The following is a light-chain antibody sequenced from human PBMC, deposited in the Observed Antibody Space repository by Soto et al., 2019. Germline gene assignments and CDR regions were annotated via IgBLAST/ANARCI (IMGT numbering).Light chain of an antibody. CDR1: TGAVTSGHF. CDR2: DTN. J-gene: IGLJ3*02. Sequence: QAVVTQEPSLTVSPGGTVTLTCGSSTGAVTSGHFPYWFQQKPGQAPRTLIYDTNNKHSWTPARFSGSLLGGKAALTLSGAQPEDEAEYYWLLGVSPTHWVIGGGTKVTVL. V-gene: IGLV7-46*01. CDR3: LLGVSPTHWV.